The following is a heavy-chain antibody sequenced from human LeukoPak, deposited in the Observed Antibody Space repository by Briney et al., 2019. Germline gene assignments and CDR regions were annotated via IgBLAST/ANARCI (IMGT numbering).Heavy chain of an antibody. CDR1: GYIFTSYW. CDR2: IDPSDSYT. Sequence: NLGASLQISCKGSGYIFTSYWISWVRPLPGKGLEWMGRIDPSDSYTNYSPSFQGHVTISADKSISTAYLQWSSLKASDTAMYYCARRERYSSSSGIVDPWGQGTLVTVSS. CDR3: ARRERYSSSSGIVDP. D-gene: IGHD6-13*01. V-gene: IGHV5-10-1*01. J-gene: IGHJ5*02.